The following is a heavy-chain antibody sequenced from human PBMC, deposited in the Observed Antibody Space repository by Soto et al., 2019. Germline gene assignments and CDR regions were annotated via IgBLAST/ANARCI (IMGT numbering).Heavy chain of an antibody. V-gene: IGHV1-46*01. CDR2: INPSGGST. D-gene: IGHD2-2*01. CDR1: GYTFTSYY. J-gene: IGHJ6*02. CDR3: ARLNIVLVPAAMQGRTRDYYCYYGMDV. Sequence: GASVKVSCKASGYTFTSYYMHWVRQAPGQGLEWMGIINPSGGSTSYAQKFQGRVTMTRDTSTSTVYMELSSLRSEDTAVYYCARLNIVLVPAAMQGRTRDYYCYYGMDVWGQGTTVTVSS.